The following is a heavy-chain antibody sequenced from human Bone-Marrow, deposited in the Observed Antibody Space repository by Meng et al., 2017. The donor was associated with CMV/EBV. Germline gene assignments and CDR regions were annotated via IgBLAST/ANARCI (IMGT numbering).Heavy chain of an antibody. CDR2: INHSGST. V-gene: IGHV4-34*01. Sequence: SETLSLTCAVYGGSFSGYYWSWIRQPPGKGLEWIGKINHSGSTNYNPSLKSRVTISVDTYKNQFSLKLSSVSAADTAVYYGARYRNSGSTKGFDYWGQGTLVTVSS. J-gene: IGHJ4*02. D-gene: IGHD1-26*01. CDR1: GGSFSGYY. CDR3: ARYRNSGSTKGFDY.